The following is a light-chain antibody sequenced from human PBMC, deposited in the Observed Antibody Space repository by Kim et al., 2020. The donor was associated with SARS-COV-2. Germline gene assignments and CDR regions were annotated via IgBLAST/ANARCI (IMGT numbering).Light chain of an antibody. J-gene: IGKJ1*01. CDR1: QGISSY. Sequence: PSFLSASVGDRVTIPCRASQGISSYLAWYQQKPGKAPKLLIYAASTLQSGVPSRFSGSGSGTEFTLTISSLQPEDFATYYCQQLTFGQGTKVDIK. CDR2: AAS. V-gene: IGKV1-9*01. CDR3: QQLT.